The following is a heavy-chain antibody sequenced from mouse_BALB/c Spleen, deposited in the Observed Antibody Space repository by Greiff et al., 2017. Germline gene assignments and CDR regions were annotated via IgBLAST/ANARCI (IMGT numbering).Heavy chain of an antibody. CDR3: ARSREYGNYDYAMDY. V-gene: IGHV5-4*02. D-gene: IGHD2-10*02. CDR1: GFTFSDYY. J-gene: IGHJ4*01. CDR2: ISDGGSYT. Sequence: EVQVVESGGGLVKPGGSLKLSCAASGFTFSDYYMYWVRQTPEKRLEWVATISDGGSYTYYPDSVKGRFTISRDNAKNNLYLQMSSLKSEDTAMYYCARSREYGNYDYAMDYWGQGTSVTVSS.